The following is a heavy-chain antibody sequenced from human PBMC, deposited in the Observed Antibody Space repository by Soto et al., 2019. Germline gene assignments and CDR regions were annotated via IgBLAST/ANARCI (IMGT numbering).Heavy chain of an antibody. CDR3: EEPWVPSRTYHPPRFDY. D-gene: IGHD1-26*01. J-gene: IGHJ4*02. CDR2: IHDRGHST. Sequence: GGSLRLSCAASEFTFSTYAMSWVRHAPGGGLQWVATIHDRGHSTYSAVSVQGRVTNSSNNSRNTLYLQMNNLKSEDMARSYFEEPWVPSRTYHPPRFDYWGRRTL. CDR1: EFTFSTYA. V-gene: IGHV3-23*01.